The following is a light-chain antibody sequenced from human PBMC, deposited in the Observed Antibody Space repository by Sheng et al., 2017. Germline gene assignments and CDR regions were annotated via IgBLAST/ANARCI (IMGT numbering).Light chain of an antibody. CDR1: TSNIGTNT. CDR2: SND. CDR3: ATWDDSLREV. Sequence: QSVLTQPPSASGTPGQRITISCSGSTSNIGTNTVNWYQQLPRTAPKLLIYSNDQRPSGIPDRFSASKSGTSASLAISGLQSEDEADYYCATWDDSLREVFGGGTKLTVL. J-gene: IGLJ3*02. V-gene: IGLV1-44*01.